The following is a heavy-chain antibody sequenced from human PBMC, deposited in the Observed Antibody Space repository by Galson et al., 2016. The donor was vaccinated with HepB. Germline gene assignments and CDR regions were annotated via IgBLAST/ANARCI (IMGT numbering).Heavy chain of an antibody. D-gene: IGHD3-22*01. CDR3: AKDGRDSRDYFVPFDI. CDR1: GFTFSFYD. J-gene: IGHJ3*02. V-gene: IGHV3-23*01. CDR2: ISDTGDGT. Sequence: SLRLSCAASGFTFSFYDMGWVRQAPGKGLEWVSTISDTGDGTYYADSVKGRFTISRDTSKNTVYLQMNSLRVEDTAVYYCAKDGRDSRDYFVPFDIWGQGTLVTVSS.